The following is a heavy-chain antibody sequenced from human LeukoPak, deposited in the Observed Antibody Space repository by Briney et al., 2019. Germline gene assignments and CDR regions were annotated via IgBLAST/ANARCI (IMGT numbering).Heavy chain of an antibody. CDR2: ISVSGGST. J-gene: IGHJ3*02. CDR3: AKDKGRFCSGGSCYSDAFDI. CDR1: GFTFSSYA. D-gene: IGHD2-15*01. V-gene: IGHV3-23*01. Sequence: GGSLRLSCAASGFTFSSYAMSWVRQAPGKGLEWVSAISVSGGSTYYADSVKGRFTISRDNSKNTLYLQTNSLRAEDTAVYYCAKDKGRFCSGGSCYSDAFDIWGQGTMVTVSS.